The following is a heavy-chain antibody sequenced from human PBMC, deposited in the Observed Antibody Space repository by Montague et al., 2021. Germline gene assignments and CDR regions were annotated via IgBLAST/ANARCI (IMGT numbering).Heavy chain of an antibody. Sequence: TLSLTCSVSGGSISSGGFYWSWIRQHPGKGPEWIGSIYDSGSTNYNPSLKSRLTLSRDTSKNQVSLRLTSVTAAETAVYYCARSGGYGSGGRCDPFDYWGQGTLVPVSS. V-gene: IGHV4-31*03. CDR2: IYDSGST. J-gene: IGHJ4*02. CDR1: GGSISSGGFY. D-gene: IGHD2-15*01. CDR3: ARSGGYGSGGRCDPFDY.